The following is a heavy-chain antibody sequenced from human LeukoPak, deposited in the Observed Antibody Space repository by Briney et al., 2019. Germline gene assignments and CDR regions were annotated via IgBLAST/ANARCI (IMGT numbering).Heavy chain of an antibody. Sequence: SVTLYLTRTVSGGSISTYYWSWIRQPPGKGLEWIGYIHYSGSTNYNPPLRSRVTISVGTSKNQFSLKLSSVTAADTAVYYCARGYFDNSGYSAPFHYWGQRTLVTVSS. V-gene: IGHV4-59*01. CDR2: IHYSGST. CDR1: GGSISTYY. CDR3: ARGYFDNSGYSAPFHY. J-gene: IGHJ4*02. D-gene: IGHD3-22*01.